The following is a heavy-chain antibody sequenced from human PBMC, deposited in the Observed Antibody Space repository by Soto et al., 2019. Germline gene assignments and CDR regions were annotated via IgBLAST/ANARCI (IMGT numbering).Heavy chain of an antibody. Sequence: SETLSLTCTVSGGSITTYYCSWSRLRAGNGLEWLGRIYASGSTNYNPSLKSRVTMSVDTSKNQFSLKLSSVTAADTAVYYCARESCSGGSCSGGFYFDSWGRGTLVTVSS. V-gene: IGHV4-4*07. CDR3: ARESCSGGSCSGGFYFDS. D-gene: IGHD2-15*01. J-gene: IGHJ4*02. CDR1: GGSITTYY. CDR2: IYASGST.